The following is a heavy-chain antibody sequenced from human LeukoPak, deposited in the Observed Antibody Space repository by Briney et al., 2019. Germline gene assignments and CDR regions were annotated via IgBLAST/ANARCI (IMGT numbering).Heavy chain of an antibody. CDR3: ARKGSGSYPYNWFDP. J-gene: IGHJ5*02. CDR1: GFMFDNFG. D-gene: IGHD3-10*01. Sequence: GGSLRLSCAASGFMFDNFGMHWVRQAPGKGLEWLAVISHDGTNKYFGDFVKGRFTTSRDNSKNTLYLQMNSLRAEDTAVYYCARKGSGSYPYNWFDPWGQGTLVTVSS. CDR2: ISHDGTNK. V-gene: IGHV3-30*03.